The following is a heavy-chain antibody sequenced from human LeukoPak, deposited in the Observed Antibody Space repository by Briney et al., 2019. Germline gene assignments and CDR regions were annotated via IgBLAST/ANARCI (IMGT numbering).Heavy chain of an antibody. CDR1: GKSFHRYW. Sequence: GESLKISCKGSGKSFHRYWIGWVRQMPGKGLEWMGIIYPGDSDTRYSPSFQGQVTISAHNSLTTAYLKGSSLKASYTAMHYCARTNCSSTSCPLDYWGQGTLVTVSS. CDR2: IYPGDSDT. D-gene: IGHD2-2*01. J-gene: IGHJ4*02. CDR3: ARTNCSSTSCPLDY. V-gene: IGHV5-51*01.